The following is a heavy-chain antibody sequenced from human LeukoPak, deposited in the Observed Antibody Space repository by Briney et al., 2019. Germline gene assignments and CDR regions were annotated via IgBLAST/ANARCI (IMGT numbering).Heavy chain of an antibody. Sequence: GGSLRLSCVPSGFTFSNHAMHWVRQGPGKGLEWVAVISDDGSSKFYADSVKGRFTIFRDSSKNTLFLQINSLRPEDTAVYYCARVDDLDAFDMWGQGTLVTVSS. V-gene: IGHV3-30*04. CDR2: ISDDGSSK. CDR3: ARVDDLDAFDM. CDR1: GFTFSNHA. D-gene: IGHD2-2*03. J-gene: IGHJ3*02.